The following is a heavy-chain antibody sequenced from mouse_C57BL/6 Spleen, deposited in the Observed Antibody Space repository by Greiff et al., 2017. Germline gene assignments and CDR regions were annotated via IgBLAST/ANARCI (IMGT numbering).Heavy chain of an antibody. CDR2: IYPGDGDT. CDR3: ARELFYAMDD. J-gene: IGHJ4*01. V-gene: IGHV1-82*01. CDR1: GYAFSSSW. Sequence: QVQLQQSGPELVKPGASVKISCKASGYAFSSSWMNWVKQRPGKGLEWIGRIYPGDGDTNYNGKFKGKATLTADKSSSTAYMQLSSLTSEDSAVYFCARELFYAMDDWGQGTSVTVSS.